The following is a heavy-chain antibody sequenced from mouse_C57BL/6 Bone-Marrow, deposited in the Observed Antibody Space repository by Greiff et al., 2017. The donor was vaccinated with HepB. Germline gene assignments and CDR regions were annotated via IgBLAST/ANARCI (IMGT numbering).Heavy chain of an antibody. CDR1: GFTFSSYA. J-gene: IGHJ1*03. V-gene: IGHV5-4*03. CDR3: ASEDGYFDWYFDV. CDR2: ISDGGSYT. Sequence: EVKLQESGGGLVKPGGSLKLSCAASGFTFSSYAMSWVRQTPEKRLEWLRIISDGGSYTYYPDNVKGRFTITRDNAKNNLYLQMSHLKSEDTAMYFCASEDGYFDWYFDVWGTGTTVTVSS. D-gene: IGHD2-3*01.